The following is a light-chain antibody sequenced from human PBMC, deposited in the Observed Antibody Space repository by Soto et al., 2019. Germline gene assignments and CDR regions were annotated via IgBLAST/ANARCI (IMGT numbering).Light chain of an antibody. CDR2: GTS. CDR1: QSVRDN. V-gene: IGKV3-15*01. Sequence: EIVMTQSPATLSVSPGARATLSCRASQSVRDNLAWYQQQPGQPPRLLIYGTSIRATGIPARFSGGASGTEFTLTISSLQSEDLAVYYCQQYDNWPLTGGGGTKVEIK. J-gene: IGKJ4*01. CDR3: QQYDNWPLT.